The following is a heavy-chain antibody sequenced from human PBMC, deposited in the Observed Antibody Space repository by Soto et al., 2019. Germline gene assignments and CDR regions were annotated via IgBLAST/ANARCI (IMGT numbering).Heavy chain of an antibody. D-gene: IGHD2-15*01. J-gene: IGHJ3*02. CDR2: IIPISGGT. Sequence: ASVKVSCKVSGYTLTELSMHWVRQAPGKGLEWMGWIIPISGGTNYAQKFQDRVTMTRDTSISTAYMELSSLRSDDTAVYYCARGAYSHAFDIWGQGTMVTVSS. V-gene: IGHV1-2*02. CDR3: ARGAYSHAFDI. CDR1: GYTLTELS.